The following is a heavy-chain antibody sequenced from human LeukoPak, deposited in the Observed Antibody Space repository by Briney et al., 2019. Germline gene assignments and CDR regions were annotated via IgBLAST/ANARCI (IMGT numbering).Heavy chain of an antibody. D-gene: IGHD3-3*01. CDR2: IQYDRTNE. Sequence: GGSLRLSCAASAFTFSSYGMHWVRQAPGKGLEWVAYIQYDRTNEQYAHSVKGRFRISRDNSNNILYLQMNSLRTEDTAVYYCARDRSGDDDFWSGYYTNYFDPWGQGTLVTVSS. J-gene: IGHJ5*02. CDR3: ARDRSGDDDFWSGYYTNYFDP. CDR1: AFTFSSYG. V-gene: IGHV3-30*02.